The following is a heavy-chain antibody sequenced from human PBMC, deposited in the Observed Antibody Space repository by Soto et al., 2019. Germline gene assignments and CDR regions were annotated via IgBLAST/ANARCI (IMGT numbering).Heavy chain of an antibody. CDR1: GGSFSGYY. V-gene: IGHV4-34*01. D-gene: IGHD6-19*01. J-gene: IGHJ4*02. CDR2: INHSGST. Sequence: PSETLSLTCAVYGGSFSGYYWSWIRQPPGKGLEWIGEINHSGSTNYNPSLKSRVTISVDTSNNHFSLKLSSVTAADTAVYYCARGRVSSGWYRDYWGQGTLVTVS. CDR3: ARGRVSSGWYRDY.